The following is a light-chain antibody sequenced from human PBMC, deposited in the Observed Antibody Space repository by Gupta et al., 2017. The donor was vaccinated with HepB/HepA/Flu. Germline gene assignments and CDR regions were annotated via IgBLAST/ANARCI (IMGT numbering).Light chain of an antibody. CDR2: DAS. CDR3: QQDDNLPFT. V-gene: IGKV1-33*01. Sequence: DIQMTQSPSSLSASVGDRVTITCKASQDMSNYLNWYQQKPGKAPKLLIYDASNLETGVPSRFSGSGSGTXFTFTIXSLQPEDIATYYCQQDDNLPFTFGXGTQVEIK. CDR1: QDMSNY. J-gene: IGKJ4*01.